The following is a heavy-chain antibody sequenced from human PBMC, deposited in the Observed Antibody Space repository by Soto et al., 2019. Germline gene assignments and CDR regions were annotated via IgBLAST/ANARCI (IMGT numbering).Heavy chain of an antibody. V-gene: IGHV3-23*01. Sequence: PGGSLRLSCAASGFTFSSYAMSWVRQAPGKGLEWVSAISGSGGSTYYADSVKGRFTISRDNSKNTLYLQMNSLRAEDTAVYYCAKDSGYYGSGSYYHYYYYYMDVWGKGTTVTVSS. CDR2: ISGSGGST. CDR1: GFTFSSYA. J-gene: IGHJ6*03. CDR3: AKDSGYYGSGSYYHYYYYYMDV. D-gene: IGHD3-10*01.